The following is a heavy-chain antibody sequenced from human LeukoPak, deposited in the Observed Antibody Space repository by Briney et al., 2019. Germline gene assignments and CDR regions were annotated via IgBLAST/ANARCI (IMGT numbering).Heavy chain of an antibody. CDR3: ARSGGSYMFDY. CDR1: GYTFTSYY. V-gene: IGHV1-46*01. CDR2: INPSGGST. Sequence: GASVKVSCKASGYTFTSYYMHWVRQAPGQGLEWMGIINPSGGSTSYAQKFQGRVTMTRDMSTSTVYTELSSLRSEDTAVYYCARSGGSYMFDYWGQGTLVTVSS. J-gene: IGHJ4*02. D-gene: IGHD1-26*01.